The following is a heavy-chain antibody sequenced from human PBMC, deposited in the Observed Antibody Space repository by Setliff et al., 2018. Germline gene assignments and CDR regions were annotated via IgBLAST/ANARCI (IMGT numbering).Heavy chain of an antibody. J-gene: IGHJ5*02. Sequence: ASVKVSCKASGYTFTSYGISWVRQAPGQGLEWMGWINAYNGNTKYSQKFQGRVTITRDTSASTAYMELSSLRSEDTAVYYCARVPVVGATKLYWFDPWGKGTLVTVSS. D-gene: IGHD1-26*01. CDR3: ARVPVVGATKLYWFDP. CDR2: INAYNGNT. CDR1: GYTFTSYG. V-gene: IGHV1-18*04.